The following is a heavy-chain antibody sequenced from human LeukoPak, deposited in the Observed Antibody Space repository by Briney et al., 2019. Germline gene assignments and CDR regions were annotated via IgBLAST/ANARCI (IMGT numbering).Heavy chain of an antibody. D-gene: IGHD1-26*01. CDR1: GYRFTTYW. V-gene: IGHV5-51*01. CDR2: IYPGDSDT. J-gene: IGHJ3*02. Sequence: GESLKISCKGSGYRFTTYWIGWVRQMPGKGLEWMGIIYPGDSDTRYSPSFQGQVTISADKSISTAYLQWSSLKASDTAMYYCARRTVGARLGSAFDIWGQGTMVTVSS. CDR3: ARRTVGARLGSAFDI.